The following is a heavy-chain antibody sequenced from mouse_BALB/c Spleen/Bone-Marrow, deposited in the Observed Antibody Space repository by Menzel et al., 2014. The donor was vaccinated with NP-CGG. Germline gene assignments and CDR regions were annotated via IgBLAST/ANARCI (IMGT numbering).Heavy chain of an antibody. Sequence: VQLKESGTVLARPGAAVKMSCKASGYTFSNYWMHWVKLRPGQGLEWIGTIYPGNSDTTYNQKFKGKAKLTAVTSTSTAYMELSSLTNEDSAVYYCTTLARSDFDYWGQGTTLTVSS. CDR2: IYPGNSDT. CDR3: TTLARSDFDY. CDR1: GYTFSNYW. J-gene: IGHJ2*01. D-gene: IGHD3-1*01. V-gene: IGHV1-5*01.